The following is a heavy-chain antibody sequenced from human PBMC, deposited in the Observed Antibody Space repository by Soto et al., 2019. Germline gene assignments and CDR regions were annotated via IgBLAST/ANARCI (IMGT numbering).Heavy chain of an antibody. Sequence: ASVKVSCKASGYTFTSYDINWVRQATGQGLEWMGWMNPNSGNTGYAQKFQGRVTMTRNTSISTAYMELSSLRSEDTAVYYCARDYDILTGYYNWFDPWGQGTLVTVSS. V-gene: IGHV1-8*01. J-gene: IGHJ5*02. CDR2: MNPNSGNT. CDR3: ARDYDILTGYYNWFDP. D-gene: IGHD3-9*01. CDR1: GYTFTSYD.